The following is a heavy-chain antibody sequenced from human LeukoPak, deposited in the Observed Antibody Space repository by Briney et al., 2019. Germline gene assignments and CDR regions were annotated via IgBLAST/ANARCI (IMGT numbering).Heavy chain of an antibody. V-gene: IGHV3-30*02. CDR1: GFTFSSYG. D-gene: IGHD3-10*01. CDR3: AKTDYYFGPVLNWFDP. Sequence: GGSLRLSCAASGFTFSSYGMHWVRQAPGKGLEWVAFIRYDGSDKYYTDSVKGRFTISRDNSKNTLYLQMNSLRAEDTAVYYCAKTDYYFGPVLNWFDPWGQGTLVTVSS. J-gene: IGHJ5*02. CDR2: IRYDGSDK.